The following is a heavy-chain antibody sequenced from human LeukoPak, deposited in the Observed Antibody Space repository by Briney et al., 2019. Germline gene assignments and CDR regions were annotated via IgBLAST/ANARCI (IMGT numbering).Heavy chain of an antibody. J-gene: IGHJ6*03. CDR3: ARVSRCSSTSCYYYYMDV. V-gene: IGHV1-69*05. CDR1: GYTFSSYA. Sequence: GASVKVSCKASGYTFSSYAISWVRQAPGQGLEWMGGIIPIFGTANYAQKFQGRVTITTDESTSTAYMELSSLRSEDTAVYYCARVSRCSSTSCYYYYMDVWGKGTTVTVSS. D-gene: IGHD2-2*01. CDR2: IIPIFGTA.